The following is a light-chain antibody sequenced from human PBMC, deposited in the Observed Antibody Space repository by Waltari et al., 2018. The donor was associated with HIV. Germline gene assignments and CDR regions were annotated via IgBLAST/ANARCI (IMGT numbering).Light chain of an antibody. J-gene: IGLJ3*02. Sequence: QSVLTQPPSASGTPGQRVTIPCSGGSSNLRSKSVSWYQQLPGTAPKLLMYRNNQRPSGVPDRFSGSKSGTSASLAISGLRSEDEADYFCATWDDSLSGWVFGGGTNLTVL. CDR2: RNN. V-gene: IGLV1-47*01. CDR1: SSNLRSKS. CDR3: ATWDDSLSGWV.